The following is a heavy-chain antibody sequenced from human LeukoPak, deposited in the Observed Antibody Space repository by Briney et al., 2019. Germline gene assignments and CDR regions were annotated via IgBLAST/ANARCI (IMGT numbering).Heavy chain of an antibody. CDR1: AFTFGRYW. D-gene: IGHD6-25*01. CDR3: ASHSGDY. J-gene: IGHJ4*02. CDR2: IKQDGSEK. Sequence: GGSLRLSSAAAAFTFGRYWMSWVRQAPGKGLEWVANIKQDGSEKYYVGSVKGRFSISRDNAKNSLYSHVNSLRAEDTDVYLRASHSGDYWGQGTLVTVSS. V-gene: IGHV3-7*01.